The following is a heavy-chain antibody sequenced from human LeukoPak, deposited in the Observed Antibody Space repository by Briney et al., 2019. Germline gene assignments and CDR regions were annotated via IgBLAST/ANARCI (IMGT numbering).Heavy chain of an antibody. CDR1: GFTFSSYS. CDR3: AKDVGAHIVVVPALDY. D-gene: IGHD2-2*01. Sequence: GGSLRLSCAASGFTFSSYSMNWVRQAPGKGLEWVSSISSSSSYIYYADSVKGRFTISRDNAKNSLYLQMNSLRAEDTAVYYCAKDVGAHIVVVPALDYWGQGTLVTVSS. V-gene: IGHV3-21*01. CDR2: ISSSSSYI. J-gene: IGHJ4*02.